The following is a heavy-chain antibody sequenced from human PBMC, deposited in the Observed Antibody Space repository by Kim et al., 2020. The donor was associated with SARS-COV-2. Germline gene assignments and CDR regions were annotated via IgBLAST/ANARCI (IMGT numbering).Heavy chain of an antibody. CDR3: ARSRYSYGSDAFDI. D-gene: IGHD5-18*01. Sequence: SETLSLTCTVSGGSISSSSYYWGWIRQPPGKGLEWIGSIYYSGSTYYNPSLKSRVTISVDTSKNQFSLKLSSVTAADTAVYYCARSRYSYGSDAFDIWGQGTMVTVSS. CDR1: GGSISSSSYY. CDR2: IYYSGST. V-gene: IGHV4-39*01. J-gene: IGHJ3*02.